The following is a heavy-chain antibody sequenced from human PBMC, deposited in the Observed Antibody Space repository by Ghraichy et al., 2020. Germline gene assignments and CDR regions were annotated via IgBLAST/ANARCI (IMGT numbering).Heavy chain of an antibody. CDR1: GDSVSTSNAA. D-gene: IGHD3-16*01. CDR2: TYFNSRWYN. Sequence: SQTLSLTCAISGDSVSTSNAAWNWVRQSPSRGLEWLGRTYFNSRWYNDYAVSVKSRVTINPDTSKNQFSLQLNSVTPEDTAVYYCTRIVWGRGGFDPWGQGTLVTVSS. V-gene: IGHV6-1*01. J-gene: IGHJ5*02. CDR3: TRIVWGRGGFDP.